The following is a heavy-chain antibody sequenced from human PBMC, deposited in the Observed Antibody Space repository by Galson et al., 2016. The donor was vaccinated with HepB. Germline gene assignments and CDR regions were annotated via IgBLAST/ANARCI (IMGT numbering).Heavy chain of an antibody. Sequence: SLRLSCAASGFPFSSYEMNWVRQAPGKGLEWLSYISERGETKHYADSVRGRLTISRDNAKNSLYLQMNSLRDDDTAVYYCARGRTGGGDCLDYWGQGTLVTVPS. CDR1: GFPFSSYE. D-gene: IGHD2-21*02. V-gene: IGHV3-48*03. CDR2: ISERGETK. CDR3: ARGRTGGGDCLDY. J-gene: IGHJ4*02.